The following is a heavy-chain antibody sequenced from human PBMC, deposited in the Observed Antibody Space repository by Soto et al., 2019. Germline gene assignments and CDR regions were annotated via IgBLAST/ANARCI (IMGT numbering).Heavy chain of an antibody. CDR1: GFTFSSYA. D-gene: IGHD2-21*02. V-gene: IGHV3-30-3*01. J-gene: IGHJ6*02. CDR2: ISYDGSNK. Sequence: GGSLRLSCAASGFTFSSYAMHWVRQAPGKGLEWVAVISYDGSNKYYADSVKGRFTISRDNSKNTLYLQMNSLRAEDTAVYYCARDLGHIVVVTAIYYYYGMDVWGQGTTLTVSS. CDR3: ARDLGHIVVVTAIYYYYGMDV.